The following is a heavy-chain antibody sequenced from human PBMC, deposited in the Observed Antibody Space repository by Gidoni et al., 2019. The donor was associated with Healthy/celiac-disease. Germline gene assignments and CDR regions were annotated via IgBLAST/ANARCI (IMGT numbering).Heavy chain of an antibody. CDR3: AKDWYYYDSSGLAS. V-gene: IGHV3-30*18. CDR2: ISYDGSNK. D-gene: IGHD3-22*01. Sequence: QVQLVESGGGVVQSGRSLRLSCAASGFTFSSYGMRWVRQAPGKGLEWLAVISYDGSNKYYADSVKGRFTISRDNSKNTLYLQMNSLRAEDKAVYYCAKDWYYYDSSGLASWGQGTLVTVSS. J-gene: IGHJ5*02. CDR1: GFTFSSYG.